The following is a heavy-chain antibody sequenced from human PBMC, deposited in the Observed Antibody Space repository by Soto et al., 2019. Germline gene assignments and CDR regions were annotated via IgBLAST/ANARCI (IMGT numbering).Heavy chain of an antibody. D-gene: IGHD2-15*01. J-gene: IGHJ5*02. CDR1: ASTSITAG. Sequence: EVQLVESGGGLVKPGGPFSLPFPPPASTSITAGMTWAPQPPGRGREGVAGFKSKIPGGTPEYSAPVKGRFTISRDDSKDTLFLQMNSLKTEDTAVYYCTTDSTQTFCDGGPCYSVQTKIHDSWGQGTLVTVSS. V-gene: IGHV3-15*07. CDR3: TTDSTQTFCDGGPCYSVQTKIHDS. CDR2: FKSKIPGGTP.